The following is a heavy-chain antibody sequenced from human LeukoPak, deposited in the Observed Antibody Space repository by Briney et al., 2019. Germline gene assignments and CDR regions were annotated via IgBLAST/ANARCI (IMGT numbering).Heavy chain of an antibody. CDR3: ARGVDYYDSSGYQRVLDY. Sequence: SETLSLTCTVSGGSISSGGHYWSWIRQHPGKGLEWIGYIYYSGSTYYNPSLKSRVTISVDTSKNQFSLKLSSVTAADTAVYYCARGVDYYDSSGYQRVLDYWGQGTLVTVSS. D-gene: IGHD3-22*01. V-gene: IGHV4-31*03. CDR2: IYYSGST. J-gene: IGHJ4*02. CDR1: GGSISSGGHY.